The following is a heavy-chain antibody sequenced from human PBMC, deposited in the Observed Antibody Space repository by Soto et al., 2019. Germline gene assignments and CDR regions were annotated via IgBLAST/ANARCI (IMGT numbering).Heavy chain of an antibody. D-gene: IGHD3-22*01. J-gene: IGHJ4*02. V-gene: IGHV3-23*01. CDR1: GFTFSSYA. CDR3: AKVVIRPTVYFDY. Sequence: GGSLRLSCAASGFTFSSYAMSWVRQAPGKGLEWVSAISGSGGSTYYADSVKGRFTISRDNSKNTLYLQINSLRAEDTAVYYCAKVVIRPTVYFDYWGQPTLVTVSS. CDR2: ISGSGGST.